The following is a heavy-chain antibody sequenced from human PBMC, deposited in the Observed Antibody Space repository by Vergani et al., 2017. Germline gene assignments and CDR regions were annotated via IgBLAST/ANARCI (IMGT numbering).Heavy chain of an antibody. V-gene: IGHV3-73*01. Sequence: EVQLVESGGGLVQPGGSLKLSCAASGFTFSGSAMHWVRQASGKGLEWVGRIRSKANSYATAYAASVKGRFTISRDDSKNTAYLQMNSLKTEDTAVYYCARTPFGPDDAFDIWGQGTMVTVSS. CDR2: IRSKANSYAT. J-gene: IGHJ3*02. CDR3: ARTPFGPDDAFDI. D-gene: IGHD3-10*01. CDR1: GFTFSGSA.